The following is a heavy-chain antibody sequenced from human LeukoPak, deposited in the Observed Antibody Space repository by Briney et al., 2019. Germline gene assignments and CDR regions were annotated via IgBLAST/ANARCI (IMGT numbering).Heavy chain of an antibody. J-gene: IGHJ4*02. CDR1: GFTFRDHS. CDR3: ARGGTLTGYYDY. V-gene: IGHV3-21*01. D-gene: IGHD3-9*01. CDR2: ISGSSDYI. Sequence: PGGSLRLSCAASGFTFRDHSMNWIRQAPGKGLEWVSSISGSSDYIFHADSVKGRFTISRDNAKDSLFLQMNSLRAEDTAVYYCARGGTLTGYYDYWGQGTLVTVSS.